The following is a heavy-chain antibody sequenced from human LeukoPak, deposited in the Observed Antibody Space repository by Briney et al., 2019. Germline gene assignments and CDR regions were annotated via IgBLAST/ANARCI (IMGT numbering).Heavy chain of an antibody. Sequence: ASVKVSCKASGCTFTSYGISWVRQAPGQGLEWMGWISAYNGNTNYAQKLQGRVTMTTDTSTSTAYMELRSLRSDDTAVYYCARVKPYGSGTPFADWGQGTLVTVYS. CDR2: ISAYNGNT. J-gene: IGHJ4*02. D-gene: IGHD3-10*01. CDR1: GCTFTSYG. CDR3: ARVKPYGSGTPFAD. V-gene: IGHV1-18*01.